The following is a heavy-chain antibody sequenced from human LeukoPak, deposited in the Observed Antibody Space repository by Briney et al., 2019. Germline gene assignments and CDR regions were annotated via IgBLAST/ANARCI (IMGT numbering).Heavy chain of an antibody. CDR3: ARGHCSSTSCLGMDV. V-gene: IGHV4-59*01. CDR2: IYYSGST. Sequence: SETLSLTCTVSGGSISSYYWSWIRQPPGKGLGWIGYIYYSGSTNYNPSLKSRVTISVDTPKNQFSLKLSSVTAADTAVYYCARGHCSSTSCLGMDVWGKGTTVTVSS. D-gene: IGHD2-2*01. CDR1: GGSISSYY. J-gene: IGHJ6*04.